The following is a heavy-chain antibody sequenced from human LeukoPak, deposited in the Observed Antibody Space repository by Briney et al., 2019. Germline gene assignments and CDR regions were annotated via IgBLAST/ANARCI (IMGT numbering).Heavy chain of an antibody. CDR1: GYTFTSYD. J-gene: IGHJ4*02. V-gene: IGHV1-8*01. CDR2: MNPNSGNT. D-gene: IGHD1-26*01. CDR3: ARTYSGSYYSSYWVYYFDY. Sequence: GASVKVSCKASGYTFTSYDISWVRQATGQGLEWMGWMNPNSGNTGYAQKFQGRVTMTRSTSISTAYMELSSLRSEDTAVYYCARTYSGSYYSSYWVYYFDYWGQGTLVTVSS.